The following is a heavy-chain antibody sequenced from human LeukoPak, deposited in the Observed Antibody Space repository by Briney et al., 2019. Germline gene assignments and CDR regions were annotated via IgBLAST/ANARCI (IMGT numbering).Heavy chain of an antibody. CDR3: ARVWLGVTATRNWFDP. CDR2: IYYSGST. CDR1: GGSISSYY. J-gene: IGHJ5*02. Sequence: SETLSLTCTVSGGSISSYYWSWIRQPPGKGLGWLGYIYYSGSTNYNPSLKSRVTISVDTSKNQFSLKLSSVTAADTAVYYCARVWLGVTATRNWFDPWGQGTLVTVSS. D-gene: IGHD2-21*02. V-gene: IGHV4-59*01.